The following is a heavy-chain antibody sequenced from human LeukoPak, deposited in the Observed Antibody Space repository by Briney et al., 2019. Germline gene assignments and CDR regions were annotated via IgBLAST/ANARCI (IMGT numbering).Heavy chain of an antibody. CDR1: GGSISSGGYS. CDR3: AREAHSGSWDYFDY. J-gene: IGHJ4*02. CDR2: IYHSGST. V-gene: IGHV4-30-2*01. D-gene: IGHD1-26*01. Sequence: SETLSLTCAVSGGSISSGGYSWSWIRQPPGKGLEWIGYIYHSGSTYYNPSLKSRVTISVDRSKNQFSLKLSSVTAADTAVYYCAREAHSGSWDYFDYWGQGTLVTVSS.